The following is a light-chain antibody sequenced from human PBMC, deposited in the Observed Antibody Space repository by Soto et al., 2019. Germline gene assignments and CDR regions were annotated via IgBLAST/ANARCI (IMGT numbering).Light chain of an antibody. CDR2: VAS. J-gene: IGKJ2*01. CDR1: QSISTF. V-gene: IGKV1-39*01. Sequence: DIQMTQSPSSLSASVGDRVTITCRASQSISTFLNWYQQRPGEAPKLLIYVASNLHSGVPSRFSGSGAGTDFTLTISSRPPQDFATYFCQQTSSVPRTFGQGTKLEIK. CDR3: QQTSSVPRT.